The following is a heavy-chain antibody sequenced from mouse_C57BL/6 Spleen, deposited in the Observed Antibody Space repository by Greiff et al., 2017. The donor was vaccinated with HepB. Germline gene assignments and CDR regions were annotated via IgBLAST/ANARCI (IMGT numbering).Heavy chain of an antibody. J-gene: IGHJ3*01. CDR1: GFTFSSYA. D-gene: IGHD1-1*01. CDR3: TRVDYGSSYFAWFAY. CDR2: ISSGGDYI. Sequence: EVKLMESGEGLVKPGGSLKLSCAASGFTFSSYAMSWVRQTPEKRLEWVAYISSGGDYIYYADTVKGRFTISRDNARNTLYLQMSSLKSEDTAMYYCTRVDYGSSYFAWFAYWGQGTLVTVSA. V-gene: IGHV5-9-1*02.